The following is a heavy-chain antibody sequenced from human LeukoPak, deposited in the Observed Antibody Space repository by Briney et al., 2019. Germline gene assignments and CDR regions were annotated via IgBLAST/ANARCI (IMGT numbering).Heavy chain of an antibody. V-gene: IGHV3-21*01. CDR1: GFTFSSSW. J-gene: IGHJ4*02. Sequence: GGTLRLSCVASGFTFSSSWMTWVRQAPGKGLEWVSSISSSTNYINYADSVKGRFTISRDNAKNSLYLQMNSLRAEDTAVYYCARDLSADNSISWGQGTLVTVSS. CDR3: ARDLSADNSIS. D-gene: IGHD2/OR15-2a*01. CDR2: ISSSTNYI.